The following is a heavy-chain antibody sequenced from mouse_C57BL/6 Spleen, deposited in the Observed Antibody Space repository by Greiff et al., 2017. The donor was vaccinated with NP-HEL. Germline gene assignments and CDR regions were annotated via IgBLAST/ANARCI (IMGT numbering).Heavy chain of an antibody. CDR1: GFSFNTYA. J-gene: IGHJ2*01. CDR3: VRQEGAFDY. CDR2: IRSKSNNYAT. Sequence: EVNVVESGGGLVQPKGSLKLSCAASGFSFNTYAMNWVRQAPGKGLEWVARIRSKSNNYATYYADSVKDRFTISRDDSESMLYLQMNNLKTEDTAMYYCVRQEGAFDYWGQGTTLTVSS. V-gene: IGHV10-1*01.